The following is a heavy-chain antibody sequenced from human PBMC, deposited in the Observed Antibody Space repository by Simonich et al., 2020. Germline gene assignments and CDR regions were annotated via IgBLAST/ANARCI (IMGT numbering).Heavy chain of an antibody. V-gene: IGHV4-39*01. J-gene: IGHJ3*02. CDR2: IYYSGST. CDR3: ARHAGFAFDI. CDR1: GGSISSSSYY. Sequence: QLQLQESGPGLVKPSETLSLTCTVSGGSISSSSYYWGWIRQPPGKGLGWIGGIYYSGSTSYNPSLKSRVTISVDTSKNQFSRKLSSVTAADTAVYYCARHAGFAFDIWGQGTMVTVSS. D-gene: IGHD6-13*01.